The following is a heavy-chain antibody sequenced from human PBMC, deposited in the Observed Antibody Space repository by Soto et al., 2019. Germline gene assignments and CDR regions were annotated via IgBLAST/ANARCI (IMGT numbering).Heavy chain of an antibody. J-gene: IGHJ6*03. CDR2: INHSGST. CDR1: GGSFSGYY. CDR3: ARIYCSSTSCYSYYYYYMGV. Sequence: SETLSLTCAVYGGSFSGYYWSWIRQPPGKGQEWIGEINHSGSTNYNPSLKSRVTISVDTSKNQFSLKLSSVTAADTAVYYCARIYCSSTSCYSYYYYYMGVWGKGTTVTVS. D-gene: IGHD2-2*01. V-gene: IGHV4-34*01.